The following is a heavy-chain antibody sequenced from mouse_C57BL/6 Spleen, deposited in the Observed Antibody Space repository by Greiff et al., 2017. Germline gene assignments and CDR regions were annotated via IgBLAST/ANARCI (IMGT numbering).Heavy chain of an antibody. V-gene: IGHV1-69*01. Sequence: QVQLQQPGAELVMPGASVKLSCKASGYTFTSYWMHWVKPRPGQGLEWIGEIAPSDSYTNYNQKFKGKSTLTVDKSASTAYMQLSSLTSEDSAVYYCAREEGSGYIYLDYWGQGTTLTVSS. D-gene: IGHD3-2*02. CDR1: GYTFTSYW. CDR2: IAPSDSYT. CDR3: AREEGSGYIYLDY. J-gene: IGHJ2*01.